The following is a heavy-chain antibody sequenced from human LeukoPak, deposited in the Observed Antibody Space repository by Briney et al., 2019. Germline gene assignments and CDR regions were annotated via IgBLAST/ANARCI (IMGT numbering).Heavy chain of an antibody. Sequence: PSETLSLTCTVSGGSISSSSSYWGWIRQPPGKGLEWIGSIYYSGSTYYNPSLKSRVTISVDTSKNQFSLKLSSVTAADTAVYYCARDGAVAGSYYFDYWGQGTLVTVSS. J-gene: IGHJ4*02. CDR3: ARDGAVAGSYYFDY. CDR1: GGSISSSSSY. D-gene: IGHD6-19*01. CDR2: IYYSGST. V-gene: IGHV4-39*07.